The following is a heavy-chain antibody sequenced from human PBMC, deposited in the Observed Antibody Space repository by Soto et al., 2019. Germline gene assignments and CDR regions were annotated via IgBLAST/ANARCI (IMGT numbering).Heavy chain of an antibody. Sequence: GGSLRLSCAASGFTFSSYVMHWIRQSPGKGLEWVAVIWYDGSNKYYADSVKGRFTISRDNSKNTLYLQMNSLRAEDTAVYYCASTLSITLNAFDIWGQGTMVTVSS. J-gene: IGHJ3*02. D-gene: IGHD3-10*01. V-gene: IGHV3-33*01. CDR3: ASTLSITLNAFDI. CDR2: IWYDGSNK. CDR1: GFTFSSYV.